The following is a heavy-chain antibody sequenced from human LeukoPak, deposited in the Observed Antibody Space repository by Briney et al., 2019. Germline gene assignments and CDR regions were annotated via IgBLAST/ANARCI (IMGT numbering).Heavy chain of an antibody. CDR2: INPNSVGT. J-gene: IGHJ4*02. Sequence: ASVKVSFLASGYTLTGYYMHWVGPAPGQGLAWVGGINPNSVGTNYAQKFLGRVTHNRDTSISTAYRELSRLRSDDTAVYYCARGRGAQYSSGWYIDYFDYWGQGTLLSVSS. D-gene: IGHD6-19*01. CDR1: GYTLTGYY. V-gene: IGHV1-2*02. CDR3: ARGRGAQYSSGWYIDYFDY.